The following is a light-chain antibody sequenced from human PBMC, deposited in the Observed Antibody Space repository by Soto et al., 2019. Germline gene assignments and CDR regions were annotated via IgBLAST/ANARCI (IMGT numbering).Light chain of an antibody. Sequence: EIVMTQSPATLSVSPGERATLSCRASQSVSSYLAWYQHKPGQAPRLLIYDASNRATGIPARFSGSGSGTDFTLTISSLEPEAFAVYYCQQRSNRPWTFGQGTKV. J-gene: IGKJ1*01. CDR1: QSVSSY. CDR2: DAS. V-gene: IGKV3-11*01. CDR3: QQRSNRPWT.